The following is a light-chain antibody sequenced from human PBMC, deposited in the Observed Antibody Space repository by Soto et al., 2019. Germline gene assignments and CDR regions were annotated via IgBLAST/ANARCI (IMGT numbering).Light chain of an antibody. V-gene: IGKV4-1*01. CDR1: QNVLYSVNSKKY. CDR2: WAS. Sequence: DIVMTQSPDSLAVSLGERATINCKSSQNVLYSVNSKKYLAWYQQKPGQPPKLLIYWASTRESGVPDRFSGSGSGTDFTLTISSLQAEDVAVYYCQQYYDNPYTFGQGTKLEIK. J-gene: IGKJ2*01. CDR3: QQYYDNPYT.